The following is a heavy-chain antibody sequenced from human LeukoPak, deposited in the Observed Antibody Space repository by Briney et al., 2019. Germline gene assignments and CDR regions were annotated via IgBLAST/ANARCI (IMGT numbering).Heavy chain of an antibody. V-gene: IGHV3-53*01. CDR1: GFTVSSNY. Sequence: TGGSLRLSCAASGFTVSSNYMSWVRQAPGKGLEWVSVIYSGGSTYYADSVKGRFTISRDNSKNTLYLQMNSLRAEDTAVYYCARGNYYDSSGYLPTEFDPWGQGTLVTVSS. D-gene: IGHD3-22*01. CDR3: ARGNYYDSSGYLPTEFDP. CDR2: IYSGGST. J-gene: IGHJ5*02.